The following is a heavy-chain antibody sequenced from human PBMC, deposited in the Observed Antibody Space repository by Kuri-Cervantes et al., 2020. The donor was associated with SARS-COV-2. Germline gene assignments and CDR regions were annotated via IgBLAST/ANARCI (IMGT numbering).Heavy chain of an antibody. Sequence: ASVKVSCKASGYTFTGYYMHWVRQAPGQGLEWMGWINPNSGGTNYAQKFQGRVTMTRDTSISTAYMELRSLRSDDTAVYYCARGEYSSSSGGPPIGFDPWGQGTLVTVSS. D-gene: IGHD6-6*01. CDR3: ARGEYSSSSGGPPIGFDP. CDR1: GYTFTGYY. CDR2: INPNSGGT. V-gene: IGHV1-2*02. J-gene: IGHJ5*02.